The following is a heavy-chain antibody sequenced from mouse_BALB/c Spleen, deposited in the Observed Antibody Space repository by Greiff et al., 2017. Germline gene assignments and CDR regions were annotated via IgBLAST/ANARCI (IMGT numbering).Heavy chain of an antibody. D-gene: IGHD1-1*01. J-gene: IGHJ2*01. CDR3: ARHGSGY. V-gene: IGHV1S56*01. CDR1: GYTFTSYY. Sequence: VKLVESGPELVKPGASVKMSCKASGYTFTSYYIHWVKQRPGQGLEWIGWIYPGDGSTKYNEKFKGKTTLTADKSSSTAYMLLSSLTSEDSAIYFCARHGSGYWGQGTTLTVSS. CDR2: IYPGDGST.